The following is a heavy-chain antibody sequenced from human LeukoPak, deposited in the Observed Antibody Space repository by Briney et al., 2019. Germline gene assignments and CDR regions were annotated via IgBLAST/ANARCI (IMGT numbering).Heavy chain of an antibody. V-gene: IGHV7-4-1*02. CDR3: ARDTPDGRVTKFDY. Sequence: ASVKVSCKSSGYTFKTYAINRLRQAPGQGLEWVGWINPSNGNPTYAQGFTGRFVFSLDTSVSTAFLHISSLQIEDTAVYYCARDTPDGRVTKFDYWGQGTLVTVSS. J-gene: IGHJ4*02. CDR2: INPSNGNP. D-gene: IGHD4-17*01. CDR1: GYTFKTYA.